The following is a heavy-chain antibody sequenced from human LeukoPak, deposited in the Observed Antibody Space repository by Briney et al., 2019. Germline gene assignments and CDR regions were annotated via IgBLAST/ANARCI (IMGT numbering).Heavy chain of an antibody. Sequence: APVKVSSKASGFTFTGYYMHWVRQAPGQGLEWMGWTNPNSGGTNYAQKFQGSVTMIRDPSISTAYMELSRLRSDDTAVCYCARARLGYCSSTSCYTLYFDYWGQGTLVTVSS. J-gene: IGHJ4*02. CDR2: TNPNSGGT. V-gene: IGHV1-2*02. D-gene: IGHD2-2*02. CDR3: ARARLGYCSSTSCYTLYFDY. CDR1: GFTFTGYY.